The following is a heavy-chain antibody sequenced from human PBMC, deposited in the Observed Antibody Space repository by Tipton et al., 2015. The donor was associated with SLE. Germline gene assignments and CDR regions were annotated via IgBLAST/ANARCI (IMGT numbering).Heavy chain of an antibody. CDR1: GGSFSGYY. D-gene: IGHD2-15*01. Sequence: LRLSCAVYGGSFSGYYWSWIRQPPGKGLEWIGEINHSGSTNYNPSLKSRVTISVDTSKKQFSLNLSSVTAADTAVYYCARKCSGGSCYNYWGQGTLVTVSS. CDR3: ARKCSGGSCYNY. J-gene: IGHJ4*02. V-gene: IGHV4-34*01. CDR2: INHSGST.